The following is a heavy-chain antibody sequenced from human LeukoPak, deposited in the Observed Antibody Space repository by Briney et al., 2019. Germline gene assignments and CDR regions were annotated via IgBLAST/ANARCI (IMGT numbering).Heavy chain of an antibody. CDR2: ISWNSGSI. Sequence: GGSLRLSCTASGFTFDDYAMHWVRQAPGKGLEWVSGISWNSGSIGYADSVKGRFTISRDNSKNTLYLQMNSLRAEDTAVYYCAKDRYCSGGSCPIFDYWGQGTLVTVSS. J-gene: IGHJ4*02. CDR3: AKDRYCSGGSCPIFDY. V-gene: IGHV3-9*01. D-gene: IGHD2-15*01. CDR1: GFTFDDYA.